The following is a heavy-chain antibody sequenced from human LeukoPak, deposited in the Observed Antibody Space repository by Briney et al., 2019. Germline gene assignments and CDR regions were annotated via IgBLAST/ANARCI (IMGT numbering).Heavy chain of an antibody. CDR1: ASTFISDG. CDR3: AKGTPVHNWFDP. V-gene: IGHV3-30*18. J-gene: IGHJ5*02. CDR2: ISYDGSNK. Sequence: PGGSLRLSWAASASTFISDGMHWVRQAPGKGLEWVAVISYDGSNKYYADSVKGRFTISRDNSKNTLYLQMNSLRAEDTAACYCAKGTPVHNWFDPWGQGTLVTVSS. D-gene: IGHD4-17*01.